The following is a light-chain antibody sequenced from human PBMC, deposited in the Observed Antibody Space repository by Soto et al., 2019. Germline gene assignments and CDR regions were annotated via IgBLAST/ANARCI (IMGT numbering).Light chain of an antibody. CDR2: EVT. CDR1: GSDVGSYNR. V-gene: IGLV2-18*02. CDR3: YSWASSNTWV. Sequence: QSALTQPPSVSGSPGQSVTISCTGTGSDVGSYNRVSWYQQPPGTAPKLIIYEVTTRPSGVPGRFSGSKSGNTASLTIPGLQAEDEADYYCYSWASSNTWVFGGGTQLTVL. J-gene: IGLJ3*02.